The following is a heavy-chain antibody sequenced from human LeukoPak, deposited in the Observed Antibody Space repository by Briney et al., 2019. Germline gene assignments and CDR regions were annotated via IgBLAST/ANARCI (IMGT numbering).Heavy chain of an antibody. CDR2: MHNGVHT. CDR3: APTIKRDHGDTNLDY. V-gene: IGHV4-59*01. Sequence: PSETLSLICTVPGDSISSYFWSWIRQPPGKGLEWIGYMHNGVHTNYNPSLKSRVTISGDTSKNQFSLKLTSVTAADTAIYYCAPTIKRDHGDTNLDYWGRETVVSVSS. D-gene: IGHD4/OR15-4a*01. J-gene: IGHJ4*02. CDR1: GDSISSYF.